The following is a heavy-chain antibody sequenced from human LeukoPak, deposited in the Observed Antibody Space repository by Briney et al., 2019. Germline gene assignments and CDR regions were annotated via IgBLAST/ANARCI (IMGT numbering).Heavy chain of an antibody. CDR1: GYSFTSNW. Sequence: GESLKISCKGSGYSFTSNWIGWVRQMTGKGLEWMGTIYPGDSDTRYNPSFQGQVTISADKSINTAYLQWSSLKASDTAMYYCARLSYYYDSSGYFSDAFDIWGQGTMVTVSS. J-gene: IGHJ3*02. CDR2: IYPGDSDT. D-gene: IGHD3-22*01. V-gene: IGHV5-51*01. CDR3: ARLSYYYDSSGYFSDAFDI.